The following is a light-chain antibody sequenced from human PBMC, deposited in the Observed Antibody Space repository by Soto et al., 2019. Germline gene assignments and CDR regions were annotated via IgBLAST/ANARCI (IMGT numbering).Light chain of an antibody. CDR2: TNS. CDR3: AAWDDSLNDPV. Sequence: QSVLTQPPSASGTPGQRVTISCSGSSSNIGSNTVKWYQHLPGTAPKLLIYTNSQRPSGVPHLFSGSNSGTSASRAVSGLESEDEADYYCAAWDDSLNDPVFGTGPKVTAL. J-gene: IGLJ1*01. V-gene: IGLV1-44*01. CDR1: SSNIGSNT.